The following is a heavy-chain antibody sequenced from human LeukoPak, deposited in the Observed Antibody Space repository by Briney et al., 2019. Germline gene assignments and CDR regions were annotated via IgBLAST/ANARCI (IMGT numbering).Heavy chain of an antibody. CDR3: ARDRVFGGSYYWVY. CDR1: GYTFTSYG. Sequence: ASVKVSCKASGYTFTSYGISWVRQAPGQGLEWMGWISAYNGSTNYAQKLQGRVTMTTDTSTSTAYMELRSLRSDDTAVYYCARDRVFGGSYYWVYWGQGTLVTVSS. D-gene: IGHD3-10*01. J-gene: IGHJ4*02. V-gene: IGHV1-18*01. CDR2: ISAYNGST.